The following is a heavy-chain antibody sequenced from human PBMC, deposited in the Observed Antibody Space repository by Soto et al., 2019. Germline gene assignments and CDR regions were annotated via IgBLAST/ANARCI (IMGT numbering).Heavy chain of an antibody. CDR2: IYYSGST. CDR1: GGSISSYY. CDR3: ARAGSGWRPGYFDY. Sequence: QVQLQESGPGLVKPSETLSLTCTVSGGSISSYYWSWIRQPPGKGLEWIGYIYYSGSTNYNPSLKSRVTISVDTSKNQFSLKLSSVTAADTAVYYCARAGSGWRPGYFDYWGQGTLVTVSS. J-gene: IGHJ4*02. V-gene: IGHV4-59*01. D-gene: IGHD6-19*01.